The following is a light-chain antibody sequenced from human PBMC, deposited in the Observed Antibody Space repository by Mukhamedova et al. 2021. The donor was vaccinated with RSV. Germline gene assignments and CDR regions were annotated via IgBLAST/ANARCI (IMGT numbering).Light chain of an antibody. CDR3: QQDGCSTDT. J-gene: IGKJ5*01. CDR2: AAS. V-gene: IGKV3-20*01. CDR1: QSVSSTY. Sequence: GERATLSCRASQSVSSTYLAWYQQKAGQAPRLLIYAASSRATGIPNKVHCRGSGTDFTPTISRLGPEGFVGYYCQQDGCSTDTFG.